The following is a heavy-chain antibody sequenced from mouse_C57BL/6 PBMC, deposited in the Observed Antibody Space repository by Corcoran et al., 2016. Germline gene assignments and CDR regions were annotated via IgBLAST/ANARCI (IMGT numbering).Heavy chain of an antibody. V-gene: IGHV1-75*01. J-gene: IGHJ1*03. CDR1: GYTFTDYY. CDR2: IFPGSGST. D-gene: IGHD1-1*01. Sequence: QVQLQQSGPELVKPGASVKISCKASGYTFTDYYINWVKQRPGQGLEWIGWIFPGSGSTYYNEKFKGKATLTVDKSSSTAYMLLSSLTSEDSAVYFCAILLGNLYGSSYEYFDVWGTGTTVTVSS. CDR3: AILLGNLYGSSYEYFDV.